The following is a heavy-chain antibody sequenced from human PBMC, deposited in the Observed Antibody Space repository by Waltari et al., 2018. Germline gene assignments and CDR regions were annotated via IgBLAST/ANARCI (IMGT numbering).Heavy chain of an antibody. J-gene: IGHJ6*03. CDR2: IYYSGGT. Sequence: QLQLQESGPGLVKPSETLSLTCTVSGGSISSSSYYWGWIRQPPGQGLEWIGSIYYSGGTYYHPALMCRVTISGDTSKNQFALKLSSVTAADTAVYYCAGRPDLRLLRYFDWLSGVYMDVWGKGTTVTVSS. CDR3: AGRPDLRLLRYFDWLSGVYMDV. V-gene: IGHV4-39*01. D-gene: IGHD3-9*01. CDR1: GGSISSSSYY.